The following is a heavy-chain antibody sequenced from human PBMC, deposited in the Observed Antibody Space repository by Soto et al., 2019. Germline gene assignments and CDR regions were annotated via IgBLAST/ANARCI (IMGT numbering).Heavy chain of an antibody. Sequence: PSETLSLTCAVYGGSFSGYYWTWIRQPPGTGLEWIGEINHSGSTNYNPSLKSRVTISVDTSKNQFSLKLTSVTAADTAVYYCAKTSETGNAFDIWGQGTMVTVSS. CDR2: INHSGST. V-gene: IGHV4-34*01. D-gene: IGHD3-10*01. J-gene: IGHJ3*02. CDR1: GGSFSGYY. CDR3: AKTSETGNAFDI.